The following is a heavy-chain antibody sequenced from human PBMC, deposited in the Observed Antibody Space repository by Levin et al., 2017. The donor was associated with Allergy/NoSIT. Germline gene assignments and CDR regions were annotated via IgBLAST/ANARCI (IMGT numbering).Heavy chain of an antibody. CDR3: AGLTSTATTGSFDI. CDR2: IFYTGNT. V-gene: IGHV4-59*08. D-gene: IGHD4-17*01. Sequence: SQTLSLTCNVSGGSITNYHWSWIRQPPGKGLEWVGYIFYTGNTNYNPSLKSRVTMSVDTSKNQFSLKVISVTAADTAVYYCAGLTSTATTGSFDIWGQGTMVTVSS. J-gene: IGHJ3*02. CDR1: GGSITNYH.